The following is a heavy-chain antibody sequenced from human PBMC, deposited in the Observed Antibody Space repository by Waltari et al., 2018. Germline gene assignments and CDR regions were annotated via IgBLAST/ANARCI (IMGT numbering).Heavy chain of an antibody. CDR3: TTVLGGAYYDFWSGPVL. Sequence: EVQLVESGGGLVKPGGSLRLSCAASGFTFSNAWMSWVRQAPGTGLEWVGRIKSKTDGGTTDYAAPVKGRFTISRDDSKNTLYLQMNSLKTEDTAVYYCTTVLGGAYYDFWSGPVLWGQGTLVTVSS. CDR2: IKSKTDGGTT. V-gene: IGHV3-15*01. CDR1: GFTFSNAW. J-gene: IGHJ4*02. D-gene: IGHD3-3*01.